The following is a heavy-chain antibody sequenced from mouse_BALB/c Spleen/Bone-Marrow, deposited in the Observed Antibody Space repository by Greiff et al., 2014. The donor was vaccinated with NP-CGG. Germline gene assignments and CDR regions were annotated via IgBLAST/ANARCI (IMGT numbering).Heavy chain of an antibody. J-gene: IGHJ3*01. CDR3: ARRDGNYSWFAY. D-gene: IGHD2-1*01. V-gene: IGHV1-54*03. CDR2: INPGSGGT. Sequence: QVQLKESGAELVRPGTSVKVSCKASGYAFTNYLIEWVKQRPGQGLEWIGVINPGSGGTNYNEKFKGKATLTADKSSSTAYMQLSSLTSDDSAVDFCARRDGNYSWFAYWGQGTLVTVSA. CDR1: GYAFTNYL.